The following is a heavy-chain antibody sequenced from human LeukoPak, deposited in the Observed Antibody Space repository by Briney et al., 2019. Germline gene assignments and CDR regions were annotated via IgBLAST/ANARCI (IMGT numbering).Heavy chain of an antibody. J-gene: IGHJ4*02. Sequence: PSETLSLTCTVSGGSFTNYYWSWIRQPAGEGLEWIGHINTKGSTSSNPSLKSPVIMSVDTSKNQFSLKLSSVTAADTAVYYCARHFREGSPNFDYWGQGILVTVSS. CDR3: ARHFREGSPNFDY. D-gene: IGHD2-15*01. V-gene: IGHV4-4*07. CDR1: GGSFTNYY. CDR2: INTKGST.